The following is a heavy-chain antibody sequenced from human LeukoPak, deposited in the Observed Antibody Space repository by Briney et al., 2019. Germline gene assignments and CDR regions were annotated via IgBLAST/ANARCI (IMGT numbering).Heavy chain of an antibody. D-gene: IGHD3-22*01. V-gene: IGHV3-74*01. Sequence: PGGSLRLSCASSGFTFSSYWMHWVRQAPGKGLVWVARINSDGSTTSYADSVKGRFTISRDNAKDTLYLQMNSLRAEDTAVYYCARDTHYYDTSGCDYWGQGTLVTVSS. J-gene: IGHJ4*02. CDR1: GFTFSSYW. CDR3: ARDTHYYDTSGCDY. CDR2: INSDGSTT.